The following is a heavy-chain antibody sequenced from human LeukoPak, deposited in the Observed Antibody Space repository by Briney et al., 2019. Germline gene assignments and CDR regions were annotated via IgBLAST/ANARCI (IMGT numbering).Heavy chain of an antibody. D-gene: IGHD6-19*01. CDR3: ARDSGWQSYYYYYMDV. J-gene: IGHJ6*03. CDR2: ISSSSYI. Sequence: PGGSLRLSCAASGFTFSSYSMNWVRQAPGKGLEWVSSISSSSYIYYADSVKGRFTISRDNAKNSLYLQMNSLRAEDTAVYYCARDSGWQSYYYYYMDVWGKGTTVTISS. V-gene: IGHV3-21*01. CDR1: GFTFSSYS.